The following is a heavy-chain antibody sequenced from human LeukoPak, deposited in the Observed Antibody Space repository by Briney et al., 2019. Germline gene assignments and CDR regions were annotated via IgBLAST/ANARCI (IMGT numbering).Heavy chain of an antibody. V-gene: IGHV4-61*02. CDR1: GGSISSGSYY. D-gene: IGHD3-9*01. CDR2: IYTSGST. J-gene: IGHJ6*03. CDR3: ARDQWHYDILTGYYNPGYYYMDV. Sequence: TSETLSLTCTVSGGSISSGSYYWSWIRQPAGKGLEWIGRIYTSGSTNYNPSLKSRVTISVDTSKNQFSLKLSSVTAADTAVYYCARDQWHYDILTGYYNPGYYYMDVWGKGTTVTVSS.